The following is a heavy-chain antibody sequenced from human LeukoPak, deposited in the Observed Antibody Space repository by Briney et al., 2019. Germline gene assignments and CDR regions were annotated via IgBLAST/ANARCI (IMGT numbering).Heavy chain of an antibody. CDR1: GGSFSGYY. Sequence: SETLSLTCAVYGGSFSGYYWSWIRQPPGKGLEWIGEINHSGSTNYNPSLKSRVTISVDTSKNQFSLKLSSVTAADTAVYYCARDRVTIFGVVIHFDYWGQGTLVTVSS. V-gene: IGHV4-34*01. D-gene: IGHD3-3*01. CDR2: INHSGST. CDR3: ARDRVTIFGVVIHFDY. J-gene: IGHJ4*02.